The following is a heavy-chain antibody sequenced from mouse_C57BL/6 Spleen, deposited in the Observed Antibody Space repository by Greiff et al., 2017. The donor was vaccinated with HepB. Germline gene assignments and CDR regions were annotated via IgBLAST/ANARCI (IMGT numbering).Heavy chain of an antibody. CDR3: VYYYGSSSYWYFDV. CDR1: GYTFTDYY. CDR2: INPNNGGT. V-gene: IGHV1-26*01. J-gene: IGHJ1*03. D-gene: IGHD1-1*01. Sequence: EVQLQQSGPELVKPGASVKISCKASGYTFTDYYMNWVKQSHGKSLEWIGDINPNNGGTSYNQKFKGKATLTVDKSSSTAYMELRSLTSEDSAVYYCVYYYGSSSYWYFDVWGTGTTVTVSS.